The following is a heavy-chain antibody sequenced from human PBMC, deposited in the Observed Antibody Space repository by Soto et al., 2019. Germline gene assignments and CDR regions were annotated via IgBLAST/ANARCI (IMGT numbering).Heavy chain of an antibody. Sequence: SETLSLTCTVSGGSISSGGYYWNWIRQHPGKGLEWIGYIYYSGSTNYNPSLKSRVTISVDTSKNQFSLKLSSVTAADTAVYYCARAWGEAFDYWGQGTLVTVSS. CDR1: GGSISSGGYY. D-gene: IGHD3-16*01. CDR2: IYYSGST. V-gene: IGHV4-61*08. CDR3: ARAWGEAFDY. J-gene: IGHJ4*02.